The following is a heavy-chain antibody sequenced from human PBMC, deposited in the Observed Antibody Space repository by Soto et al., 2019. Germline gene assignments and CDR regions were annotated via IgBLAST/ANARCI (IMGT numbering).Heavy chain of an antibody. Sequence: GGSLRLSCAASGFTFSSYSMNWVRQAPGKGLEWVSYISSSSSTIYYADSVKGRFTISRDNAKNSLYLQMNSLRAEDTAVYYCARWYDFWSGYSGSDYWGQGTLVTVSS. D-gene: IGHD3-3*01. J-gene: IGHJ4*02. CDR2: ISSSSSTI. CDR1: GFTFSSYS. CDR3: ARWYDFWSGYSGSDY. V-gene: IGHV3-48*01.